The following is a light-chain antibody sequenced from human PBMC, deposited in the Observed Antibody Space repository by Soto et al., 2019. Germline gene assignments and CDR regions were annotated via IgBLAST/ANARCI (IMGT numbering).Light chain of an antibody. CDR2: WAS. CDR1: QSVLYSSNKENY. Sequence: EIVMTQSPDSLAVSLGERATIKGKSSQSVLYSSNKENYLAWYQQKPGQSPKLLIHWASTRKSGVPDRFRGSGSGTDFTLTISSLQAEDVAVYFCQQYYSTPYNFGQGTNLEIK. J-gene: IGKJ2*01. V-gene: IGKV4-1*01. CDR3: QQYYSTPYN.